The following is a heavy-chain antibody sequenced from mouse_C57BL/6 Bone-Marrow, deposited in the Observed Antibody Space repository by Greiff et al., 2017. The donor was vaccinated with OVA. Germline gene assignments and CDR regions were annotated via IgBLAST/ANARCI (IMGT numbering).Heavy chain of an antibody. J-gene: IGHJ1*03. Sequence: QVQLKQPGAELVRPGSSVKLSCKASGYTFTSYWMHWVKQRPIQGLEWIGNIDPSDSETHYNQKFKDKATLTVDKSSSTAYMQLSSLTSEDSAVYYCARRGYMYFDVWGTGTTVTVSS. CDR2: IDPSDSET. D-gene: IGHD1-3*01. CDR3: ARRGYMYFDV. V-gene: IGHV1-52*01. CDR1: GYTFTSYW.